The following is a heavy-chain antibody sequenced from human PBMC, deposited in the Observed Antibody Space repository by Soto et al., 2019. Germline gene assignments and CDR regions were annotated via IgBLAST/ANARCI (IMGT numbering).Heavy chain of an antibody. D-gene: IGHD3-3*01. CDR3: ARDTSITIFGVVPYYRFDP. V-gene: IGHV1-18*01. Sequence: ASVKVSFKASGYTFTSYGISLVRQAPGQGLEWMGWISAYNGNTNYAQKLQGRVTMTTDTSTSTAYMELRSLRSDDTAVYYCARDTSITIFGVVPYYRFDPWGQGTMVTVSS. CDR1: GYTFTSYG. J-gene: IGHJ5*01. CDR2: ISAYNGNT.